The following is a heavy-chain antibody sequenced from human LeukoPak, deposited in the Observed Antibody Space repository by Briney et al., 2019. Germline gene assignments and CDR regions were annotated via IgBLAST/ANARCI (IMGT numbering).Heavy chain of an antibody. Sequence: PGGSLRLSCAASGFTFSSYGMHWVRQAPGKGLEWVAFIRYDGSNKYYADSVKGRFTISRDNSKNTLYLQMNSLRAEDTAVYYCATDIVVVPAAIDFDYWGQGTLVTVPS. CDR1: GFTFSSYG. J-gene: IGHJ4*02. CDR2: IRYDGSNK. CDR3: ATDIVVVPAAIDFDY. D-gene: IGHD2-2*01. V-gene: IGHV3-30*02.